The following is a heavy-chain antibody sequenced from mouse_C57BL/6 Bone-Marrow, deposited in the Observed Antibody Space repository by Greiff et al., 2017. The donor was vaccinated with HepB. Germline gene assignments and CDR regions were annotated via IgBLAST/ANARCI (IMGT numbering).Heavy chain of an antibody. Sequence: QVQLQQPGAELARPGASVKLSCKASGYTFTSYGISWVKQRTGQGLEWIGEIYPRSGNTYYNEKFKGKATLTADKSSSTAYMELRSLTSEDSAVYFCARDYDGTRGFAYWGQGTLVTVSA. CDR2: IYPRSGNT. D-gene: IGHD2-3*01. V-gene: IGHV1-81*01. J-gene: IGHJ3*01. CDR1: GYTFTSYG. CDR3: ARDYDGTRGFAY.